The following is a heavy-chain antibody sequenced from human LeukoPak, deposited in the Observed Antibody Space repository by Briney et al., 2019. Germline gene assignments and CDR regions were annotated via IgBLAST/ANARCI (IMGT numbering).Heavy chain of an antibody. CDR2: ITSSSGSDI. V-gene: IGHV3-48*02. CDR1: GFTFSSFS. Sequence: GGSLRLSCAASGFTFSSFSMNWVRQAPGKGLEWVSCITSSSGSDISYADSVRGRFTISRDKAKNSLYLQMNSLRDEDTAVYYCARGGVYDSFDYWGQGTLVTVSA. D-gene: IGHD5/OR15-5a*01. CDR3: ARGGVYDSFDY. J-gene: IGHJ4*02.